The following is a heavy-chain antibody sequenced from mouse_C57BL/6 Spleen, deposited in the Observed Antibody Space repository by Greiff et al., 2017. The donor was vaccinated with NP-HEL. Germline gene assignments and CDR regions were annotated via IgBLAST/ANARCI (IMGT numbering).Heavy chain of an antibody. V-gene: IGHV1-19*01. Sequence: VQLQQSGPVLVKPGASVKMSCKASGYTFTDYYMNWVKQSHGKSLEWIGVINPYNGGPSSNQKFKGKAKLTVDKSSSTAYMELNSLTSEDSAVYYCARAAYSDYWGQGTTLTVAS. D-gene: IGHD1-1*01. CDR3: ARAAYSDY. CDR1: GYTFTDYY. J-gene: IGHJ2*01. CDR2: INPYNGGP.